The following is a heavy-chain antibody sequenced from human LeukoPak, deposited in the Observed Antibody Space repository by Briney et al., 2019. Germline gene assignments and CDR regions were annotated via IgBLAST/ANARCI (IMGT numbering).Heavy chain of an antibody. J-gene: IGHJ4*02. CDR1: GFTFSSYS. CDR3: ARDLFDDYSLDY. V-gene: IGHV3-21*01. CDR2: ISSSSII. Sequence: PGGSLRLSCAASGFTFSSYSMNWVRQAPGKGLEWVSSISSSSIIYYADSVKGRFTISRDNAKNSLYLQVNSLRAEDTAVYYCARDLFDDYSLDYWGQGTLVTVSS. D-gene: IGHD3-16*01.